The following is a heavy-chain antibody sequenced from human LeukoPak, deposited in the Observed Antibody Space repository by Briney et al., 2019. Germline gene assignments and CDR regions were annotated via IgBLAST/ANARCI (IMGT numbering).Heavy chain of an antibody. Sequence: GASVKVSCKASGYTFTSYGISWVRQAPGQGLEWMGWISAYNGNTNYAQKLQGRVTMTTDTSTSTAYMELRSLRSDDTAVYYCARVNDWWVVPAATYYYYYYMDVWGKGTTVTVSS. CDR1: GYTFTSYG. J-gene: IGHJ6*03. CDR2: ISAYNGNT. D-gene: IGHD2-2*01. V-gene: IGHV1-18*01. CDR3: ARVNDWWVVPAATYYYYYYMDV.